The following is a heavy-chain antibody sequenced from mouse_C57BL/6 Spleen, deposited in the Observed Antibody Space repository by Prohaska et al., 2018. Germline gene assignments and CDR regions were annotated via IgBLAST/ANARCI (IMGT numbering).Heavy chain of an antibody. CDR2: IRLKSDNYAT. CDR3: TADPKAY. J-gene: IGHJ3*01. CDR1: GFTFSNYW. Sequence: EVKLEESGGGLVQPGGSMKLSCVASGFTFSNYWMNWVRQSPEKGLEWVAQIRLKSDNYATNYAESVKGRFTISRDDSKSSVYLQMNNLRAEDTGIYYCTADPKAYWGQGTLVTVSA. V-gene: IGHV6-3*01.